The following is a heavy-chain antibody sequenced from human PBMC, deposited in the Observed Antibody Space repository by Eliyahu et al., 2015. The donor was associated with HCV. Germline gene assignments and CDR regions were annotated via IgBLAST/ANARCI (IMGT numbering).Heavy chain of an antibody. Sequence: QLQLQESGPGLVKPSETLSLTCTVSGGSISSXSYYWGXXRQXPGKGLEWIGSIYYSGSTYYNPSLKSRVTISVDTSKNQFSLKLSSVTAADTAVYYCARDVVTMVRGVIIYYYGMDVWGQGTTVTVSS. CDR3: ARDVVTMVRGVIIYYYGMDV. V-gene: IGHV4-39*07. CDR2: IYYSGST. CDR1: GGSISSXSYY. D-gene: IGHD3-10*01. J-gene: IGHJ6*02.